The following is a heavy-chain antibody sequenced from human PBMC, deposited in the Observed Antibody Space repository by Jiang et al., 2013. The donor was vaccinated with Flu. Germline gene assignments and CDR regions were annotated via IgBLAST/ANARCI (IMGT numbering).Heavy chain of an antibody. Sequence: GPGLVKPSETLSLTCTVSGDSISGYYWNWIRQSPGKGLEWIAYIYDIGSTNHNPSLKSRVNISVDKSKNQVSLKLSSVTAADTAVYYCARSLVPNYFDYWGQGTLVTVSS. J-gene: IGHJ4*02. CDR2: IYDIGST. D-gene: IGHD2-8*02. V-gene: IGHV4-59*01. CDR1: GDSISGYY. CDR3: ARSLVPNYFDY.